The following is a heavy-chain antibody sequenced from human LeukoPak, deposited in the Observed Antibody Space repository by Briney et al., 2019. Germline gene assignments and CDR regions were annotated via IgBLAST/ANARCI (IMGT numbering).Heavy chain of an antibody. CDR3: AKARGLIGGAFEI. D-gene: IGHD3-16*01. J-gene: IGHJ3*02. CDR1: GFTFDDYI. CDR2: ISWDGGTT. V-gene: IGHV3-43*01. Sequence: GGSLRLSCAASGFTFDDYIMHWVRQAPGKGLEWVSLISWDGGTTYYADSVKGRFTISRDNSKNSLYLQMNSLRADDTALYYCAKARGLIGGAFEIWGQGTMVTVSS.